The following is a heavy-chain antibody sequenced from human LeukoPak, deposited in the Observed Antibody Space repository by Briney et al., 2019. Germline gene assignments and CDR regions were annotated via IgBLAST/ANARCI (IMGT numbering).Heavy chain of an antibody. CDR1: GGSISSYY. D-gene: IGHD6-19*01. J-gene: IGHJ5*02. CDR2: IYTSGST. Sequence: SETLSLTCTVAGGSISSYYWSRIRQPAGKGLEWIGRIYTSGSTNYNPSLKSRVTMSVATSKNQFSLKLSSVTAADTAVYYCARWSVGSSGWYSWFDPWGQGTLVTVSS. CDR3: ARWSVGSSGWYSWFDP. V-gene: IGHV4-4*07.